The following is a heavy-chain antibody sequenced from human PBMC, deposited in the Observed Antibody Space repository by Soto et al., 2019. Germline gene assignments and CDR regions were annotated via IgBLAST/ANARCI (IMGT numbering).Heavy chain of an antibody. Sequence: QLQLQESGPGLVKPSETLSLTCTVSGGSISSSEYYWGWIRQPPGKGLEWIGSIYYSGSTYYNPSLKSRVTISIASSKKEFSLKLTSVTAADTALYYCARHASAYYVSWGQGTLVTVS. CDR1: GGSISSSEYY. J-gene: IGHJ5*02. CDR2: IYYSGST. D-gene: IGHD3-3*01. V-gene: IGHV4-39*01. CDR3: ARHASAYYVS.